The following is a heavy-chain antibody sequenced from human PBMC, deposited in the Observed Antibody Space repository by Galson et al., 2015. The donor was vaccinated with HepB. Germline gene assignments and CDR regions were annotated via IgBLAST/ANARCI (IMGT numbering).Heavy chain of an antibody. D-gene: IGHD1-1*01. CDR2: ISDSSGST. Sequence: SLRLSCAASGFTFSSYAMSWVRQAPGKGLEWASVISDSSGSTYYADSVKGRFTISRDNSKNTLYLQMNSLRAEDTAVYYCAKGGADRNYYFDYWGQGTLVTVSS. CDR3: AKGGADRNYYFDY. CDR1: GFTFSSYA. J-gene: IGHJ4*02. V-gene: IGHV3-23*01.